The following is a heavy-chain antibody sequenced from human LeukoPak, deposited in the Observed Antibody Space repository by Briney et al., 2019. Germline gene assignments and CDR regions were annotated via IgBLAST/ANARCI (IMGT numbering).Heavy chain of an antibody. CDR3: ARGERPGPDY. CDR1: GGSISSSSYY. CDR2: IYYSGST. Sequence: SETLSLTCTVSGGSISSSSYYWGWIRQPPGKGLEWIGSIYYSGSTYYNPSLKSRVTISVDTSKNQFSLKLSSVTAADTAVYYCARGERPGPDYWGQGTLVTVSS. D-gene: IGHD6-25*01. J-gene: IGHJ4*02. V-gene: IGHV4-39*07.